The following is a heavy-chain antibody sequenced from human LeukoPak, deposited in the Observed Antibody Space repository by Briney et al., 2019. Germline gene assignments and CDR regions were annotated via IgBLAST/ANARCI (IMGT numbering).Heavy chain of an antibody. CDR1: GYTFTSYD. D-gene: IGHD1-26*01. Sequence: ASVKVSCKASGYTFTSYDIHWVRPATGQGLEWMGWMNPNSGDTGYAQKFQGRVTFTRNTAINTAYMELSSLRSEDTAMYYCAFSGYNYYYYMDVWGKGTTVTVSS. CDR3: AFSGYNYYYYMDV. CDR2: MNPNSGDT. J-gene: IGHJ6*03. V-gene: IGHV1-8*03.